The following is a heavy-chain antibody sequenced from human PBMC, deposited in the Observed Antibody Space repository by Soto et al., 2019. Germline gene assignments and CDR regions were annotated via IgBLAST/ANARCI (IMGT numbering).Heavy chain of an antibody. CDR3: ARDLVAAAAPRYFDY. J-gene: IGHJ4*02. CDR2: ISSSGSTI. D-gene: IGHD6-13*01. CDR1: GFTFSSYE. Sequence: LRLSCAASGFTFSSYEMNWVRQAPGKGLEWVSYISSSGSTIYYADSVKGRFTISRDNAKNSLYLQMNSLRAEDTAVYYCARDLVAAAAPRYFDYWGQGTLVTVSS. V-gene: IGHV3-48*03.